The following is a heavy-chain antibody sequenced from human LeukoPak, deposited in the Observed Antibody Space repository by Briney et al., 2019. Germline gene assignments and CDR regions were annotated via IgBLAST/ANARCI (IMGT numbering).Heavy chain of an antibody. D-gene: IGHD3-22*01. V-gene: IGHV4-59*01. CDR1: GGSISSYY. CDR3: ARVDYYDSSGYVDY. J-gene: IGHJ4*02. Sequence: PSETLSFTCTVSGGSISSYYWSWIRQPPGKGLEWIGYIYYSGSTNYNPSLKSRVTISVDTSKNQFSLKLSSVTAADTAVYYCARVDYYDSSGYVDYWGQGTLVTVSS. CDR2: IYYSGST.